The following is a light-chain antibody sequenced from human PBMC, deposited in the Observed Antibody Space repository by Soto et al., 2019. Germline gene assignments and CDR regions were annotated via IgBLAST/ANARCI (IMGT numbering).Light chain of an antibody. CDR2: NNS. CDR1: NSNIGRNT. CDR3: AAWDDSLNGPV. Sequence: QSVLTQAPSASGTPGQRVTISCSGSNSNIGRNTVNWFQQLPGTAPKRLIYNNSQRPSGVPDRFSGSKSGTSASLAISGLQSEDEADYYCAAWDDSLNGPVFGGGTKVTVL. V-gene: IGLV1-44*01. J-gene: IGLJ2*01.